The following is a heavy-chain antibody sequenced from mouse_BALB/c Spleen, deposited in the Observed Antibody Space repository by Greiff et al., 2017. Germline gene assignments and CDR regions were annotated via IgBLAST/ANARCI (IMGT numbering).Heavy chain of an antibody. V-gene: IGHV5-12-1*01. CDR2: ISSGGGST. CDR1: GFAFSSYD. Sequence: EVQLVESGGGLVKPGGSLKLSCAASGFAFSSYDMSWVRQTPEKRLEWVAYISSGGGSTYYPDTVKGRFTISRDNAKNTLYLQMSSLKSEDTAMYYCARHYYDAMDYWGQGTSVTVSS. CDR3: ARHYYDAMDY. J-gene: IGHJ4*01.